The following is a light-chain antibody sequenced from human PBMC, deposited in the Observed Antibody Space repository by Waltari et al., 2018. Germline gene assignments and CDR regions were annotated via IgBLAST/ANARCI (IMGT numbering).Light chain of an antibody. CDR3: QAWDSSTPDG. V-gene: IGLV3-1*01. CDR2: QDS. CDR1: KLGDKY. J-gene: IGLJ2*01. Sequence: SYELTQPPSVSVSPGQTASITCSGDKLGDKYACWYQQKPGQSPVLVIYQDSKRPSGSPERFSGSNSGNTATLTISGTQAMDEADYYCQAWDSSTPDGFGGGTKLTVL.